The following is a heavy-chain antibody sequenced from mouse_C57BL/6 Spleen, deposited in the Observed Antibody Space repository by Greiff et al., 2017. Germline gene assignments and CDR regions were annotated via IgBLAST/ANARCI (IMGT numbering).Heavy chain of an antibody. CDR3: ARGPSYFDY. V-gene: IGHV1-76*01. J-gene: IGHJ2*01. CDR1: GYTFTDYY. CDR2: IYPGSGNT. Sequence: VQLQQSGAELVRPGASVKLSCKASGYTFTDYYINWVKQRPGQGLEWIARIYPGSGNTYYNEKLKGKATLTAEKSSSTAYMQLSSLTSEDSAVYFCARGPSYFDYWGQGTTLTVSS.